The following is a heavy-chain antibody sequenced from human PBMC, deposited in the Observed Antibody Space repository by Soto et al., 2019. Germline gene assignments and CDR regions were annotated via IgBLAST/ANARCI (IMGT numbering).Heavy chain of an antibody. Sequence: PGESLKISCKGSGYSFTSYWISWVRQVPGKGLEWMGRIDPSDSYTNYSPSFQGHVTISADKSISTAYLQWSSLKASDTAMYYCARHEDIVVVRYYYGMDVWGQGTTVTVSS. CDR2: IDPSDSYT. D-gene: IGHD2-2*01. J-gene: IGHJ6*02. V-gene: IGHV5-10-1*01. CDR1: GYSFTSYW. CDR3: ARHEDIVVVRYYYGMDV.